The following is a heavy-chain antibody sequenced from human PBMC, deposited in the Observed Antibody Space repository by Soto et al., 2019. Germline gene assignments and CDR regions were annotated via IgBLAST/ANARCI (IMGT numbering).Heavy chain of an antibody. V-gene: IGHV3-30*18. D-gene: IGHD6-19*01. CDR2: ISYDGSNK. J-gene: IGHJ5*01. Sequence: QVQLVESGGGVVQPGRSLRLSCAASGFTFSSYGMHWVRQAPGKGLEWVAVISYDGSNKYYADSVKGRFTISRDNSKNTLYLQRNSLRAEDTAVYYCAKMVVAVAGHIDSWGQGPLVTVS. CDR3: AKMVVAVAGHIDS. CDR1: GFTFSSYG.